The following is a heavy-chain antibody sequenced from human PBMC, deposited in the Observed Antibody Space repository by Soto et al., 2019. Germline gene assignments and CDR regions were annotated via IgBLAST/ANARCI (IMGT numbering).Heavy chain of an antibody. CDR2: IDPSDSYT. CDR3: ARVIAARGYYYYGMDV. CDR1: GYSFTSYW. Sequence: GESLKISCKGSGYSFTSYWISWVRQMPGKGLEWVGRIDPSDSYTNYSPSFQGHVTISADKSISTAYLQWSSLKASDTAMYYCARVIAARGYYYYGMDVWGQGTTFTVSS. D-gene: IGHD6-6*01. V-gene: IGHV5-10-1*01. J-gene: IGHJ6*02.